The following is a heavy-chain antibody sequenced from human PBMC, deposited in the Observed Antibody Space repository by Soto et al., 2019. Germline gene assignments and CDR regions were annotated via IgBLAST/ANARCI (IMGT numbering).Heavy chain of an antibody. CDR3: ARDDADAFDI. V-gene: IGHV4-39*02. Sequence: SETLSLTCTVSGGSISSSSYYWGWIRQPPGKGLEWIGSIYYSGSTYYNPSLKSRVTISVDTSKNQFSLKLSPVTAADTAVYYCARDDADAFDIWGQGTMVTVSS. CDR1: GGSISSSSYY. J-gene: IGHJ3*02. D-gene: IGHD2-2*01. CDR2: IYYSGST.